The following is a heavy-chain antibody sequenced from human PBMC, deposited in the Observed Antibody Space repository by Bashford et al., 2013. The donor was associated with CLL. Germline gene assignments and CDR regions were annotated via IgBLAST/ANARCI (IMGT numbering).Heavy chain of an antibody. D-gene: IGHD4-17*01. CDR3: ANSNHGDSTPSLHYFDY. Sequence: SETLSLTCTVSGGSISSYYWSWIRQPPGKGLEWIGYVLYTGNTNYNPSLKSRVTISLDTSRNQFSLKLTSVTAADTAVYYCANSNHGDSTPSLHYFDYWGQGTLVTVSS. CDR2: VLYTGNT. J-gene: IGHJ4*02. V-gene: IGHV4-59*08. CDR1: GGSISSYY.